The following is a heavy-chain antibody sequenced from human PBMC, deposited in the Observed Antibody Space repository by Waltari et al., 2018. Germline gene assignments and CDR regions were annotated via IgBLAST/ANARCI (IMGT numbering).Heavy chain of an antibody. CDR3: AKDAVAYYYYDGMDV. CDR2: ISWDGGST. D-gene: IGHD6-19*01. V-gene: IGHV3-43D*04. J-gene: IGHJ6*02. Sequence: EVQLVESGGVVVQPGGSLRLSCAASGFTFDDYAMHWVRQAPGKGLEWVSLISWDGGSTYYAESVKGRFTISRDNSKNSLYLQMNSLRAEDTALYDCAKDAVAYYYYDGMDVWGQGTTVTVSS. CDR1: GFTFDDYA.